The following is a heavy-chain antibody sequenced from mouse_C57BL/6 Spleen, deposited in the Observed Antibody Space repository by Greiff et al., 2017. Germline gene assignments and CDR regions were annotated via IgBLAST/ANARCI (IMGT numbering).Heavy chain of an antibody. Sequence: EVQVVESGAELVKPGASVKLSCTASGFNIKDYYMHWVKQRTEQGLEWIGRIDPEDGETKYAPKFQGKATITADTSSNTAYLQLSSLTSEDTAVYYCARGYGSPYYFDYWGQGTTLTVSS. V-gene: IGHV14-2*01. CDR1: GFNIKDYY. CDR2: IDPEDGET. J-gene: IGHJ2*01. D-gene: IGHD1-1*01. CDR3: ARGYGSPYYFDY.